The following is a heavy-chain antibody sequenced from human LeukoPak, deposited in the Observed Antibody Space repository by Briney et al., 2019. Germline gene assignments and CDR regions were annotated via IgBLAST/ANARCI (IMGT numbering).Heavy chain of an antibody. CDR1: GFTFSSYS. D-gene: IGHD3-22*01. V-gene: IGHV3-48*02. CDR2: ISSSTSTI. Sequence: GGSLRLSCAASGFTFSSYSMNWVRQAPGKGLEWVSYISSSTSTIYYADSVKGRSTISRDNAKNSLYLQMNSLRDEDTAVYYCARDGSYYDSSGYRHFDYWGQGTLVTVSS. CDR3: ARDGSYYDSSGYRHFDY. J-gene: IGHJ4*02.